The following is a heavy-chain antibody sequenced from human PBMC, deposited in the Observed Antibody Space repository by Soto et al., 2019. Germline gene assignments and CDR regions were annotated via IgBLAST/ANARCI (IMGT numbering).Heavy chain of an antibody. CDR2: IRSKAYGGTT. CDR1: GFTFGDYA. D-gene: IGHD3-3*01. Sequence: GSLRLSCTASGFTFGDYAMSWFRQAPGKGLEWVGFIRSKAYGGTTEYAASVKGRFTISRDDSKSIAYLQMNSLKTEDTAVYYRTRVRDFWSGNNWFDPWGQGTLVTVSS. V-gene: IGHV3-49*03. CDR3: TRVRDFWSGNNWFDP. J-gene: IGHJ5*02.